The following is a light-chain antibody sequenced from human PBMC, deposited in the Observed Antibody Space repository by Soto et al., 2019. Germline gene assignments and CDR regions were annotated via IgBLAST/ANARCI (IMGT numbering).Light chain of an antibody. CDR2: DAS. Sequence: EIVLTQSPATLSLSPGERATLSCRASQSVSSYLAWYQQKPGQAPRLLIYDASNRATGIPARFSGSGSGTDFTLTISSLKPENIGVYYCQQRSNLPTFGGEIKVEIK. CDR1: QSVSSY. V-gene: IGKV3-11*01. CDR3: QQRSNLPT. J-gene: IGKJ4*01.